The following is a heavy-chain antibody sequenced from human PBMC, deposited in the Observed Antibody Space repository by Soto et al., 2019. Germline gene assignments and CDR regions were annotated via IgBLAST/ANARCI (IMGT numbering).Heavy chain of an antibody. D-gene: IGHD3-22*01. CDR3: ARENDSSGYYGL. CDR1: GYTFSSYG. J-gene: IGHJ4*02. V-gene: IGHV1-18*01. CDR2: ISAYNGNT. Sequence: GASVKVSCKASGYTFSSYGYAWVRQVPGQGLEWMGWISAYNGNTNYAQKLQGRVTMTTDTSTSTAYMELRSLRSDDTAVYYCARENDSSGYYGLWGQGTLVPVSS.